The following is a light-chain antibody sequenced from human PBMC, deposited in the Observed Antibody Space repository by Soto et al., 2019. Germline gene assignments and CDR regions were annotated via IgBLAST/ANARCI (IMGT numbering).Light chain of an antibody. CDR1: QNIRDS. J-gene: IGKJ1*01. Sequence: DIQMAQSPSSLSASVGDRITITCRASQNIRDSLNWYQHKQGMAPQLMIFAASNLHSGVPSRFSVSGSGTDFSLTISSLQPEDFATYYCQQTFGMFPWTFGQGTKVEMK. CDR3: QQTFGMFPWT. CDR2: AAS. V-gene: IGKV1-39*01.